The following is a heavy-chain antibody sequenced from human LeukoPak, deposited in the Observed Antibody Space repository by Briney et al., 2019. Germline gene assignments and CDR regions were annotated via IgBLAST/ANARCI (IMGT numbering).Heavy chain of an antibody. CDR2: IYYSGST. CDR1: GGSVSSGNYY. CDR3: ARDPSGYFNY. J-gene: IGHJ4*02. V-gene: IGHV4-61*01. Sequence: SETLSLTCTVSGGSVSSGNYYWSWIRQPRGKGLDWIGYIYYSGSTNYNPSLKSRITISVDTSKNQFSLRLSSVTAADTAVYYCARDPSGYFNYWGQGTLATVSS. D-gene: IGHD3-22*01.